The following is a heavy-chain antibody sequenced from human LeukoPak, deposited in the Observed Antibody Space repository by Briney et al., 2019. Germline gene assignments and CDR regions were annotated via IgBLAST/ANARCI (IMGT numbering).Heavy chain of an antibody. CDR3: ASVLLWLGEYNPLHT. CDR2: IKQDGSGK. J-gene: IGHJ5*02. Sequence: GGSLRLSCAASGFTFSSYWMSWVRQAPVKGLEWVANIKQDGSGKYYVDSVKGRFTISRDNAKNSLYLQMNSLRAEDTAVYYCASVLLWLGEYNPLHTWGQGTLVTVSS. CDR1: GFTFSSYW. V-gene: IGHV3-7*01. D-gene: IGHD3-10*01.